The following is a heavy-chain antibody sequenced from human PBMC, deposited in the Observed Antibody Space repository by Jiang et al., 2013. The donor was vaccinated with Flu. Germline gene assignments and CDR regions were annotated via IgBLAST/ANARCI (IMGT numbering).Heavy chain of an antibody. V-gene: IGHV5-51*01. CDR2: IYPGDSDT. CDR1: GYSFSTYW. J-gene: IGHJ6*02. CDR3: ARLKVGATAYYYYDMDV. D-gene: IGHD1-26*01. Sequence: GAEVKKPGESLKISCKGSGYSFSTYWIGWVRQMPGKGLEWMGIIYPGDSDTRYSPSFQGQVTISADKSNSTAYVQWRSLKASDTAMYYCARLKVGATAYYYYDMDVWGQGTTVAVSS.